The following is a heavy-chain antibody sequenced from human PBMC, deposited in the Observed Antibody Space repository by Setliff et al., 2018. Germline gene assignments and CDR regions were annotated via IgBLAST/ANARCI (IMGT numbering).Heavy chain of an antibody. V-gene: IGHV4-38-2*01. CDR3: ARGRMRGSCSGPSCTYDPFDI. CDR2: IYHSGSS. CDR1: TFSINSGYT. Sequence: SETLSLTCAVSTFSINSGYTWGWIRQPPGKGLEWIGSIYHSGSSYYNPSLRSRVTISVDTSKNQFSLILRSVTAADTAVYYCARGRMRGSCSGPSCTYDPFDIWGQGTPVTVSS. J-gene: IGHJ3*02. D-gene: IGHD2-2*01.